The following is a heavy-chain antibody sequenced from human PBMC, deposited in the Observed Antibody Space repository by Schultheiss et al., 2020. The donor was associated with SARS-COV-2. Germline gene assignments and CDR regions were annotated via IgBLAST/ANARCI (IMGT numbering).Heavy chain of an antibody. CDR1: RFTFSNYS. CDR3: ARDPYYYGSGSYANYYYGMDV. Sequence: GGSLRLSCAASRFTFSNYSMNWVRQAPGKGLEWVAVISYDGSNKYFADSVKGRFTISRDNSKNTLYLQMNSLRAEDTAVYYCARDPYYYGSGSYANYYYGMDVWGQGTTVTVSS. J-gene: IGHJ6*02. D-gene: IGHD3-10*01. V-gene: IGHV3-30*03. CDR2: ISYDGSNK.